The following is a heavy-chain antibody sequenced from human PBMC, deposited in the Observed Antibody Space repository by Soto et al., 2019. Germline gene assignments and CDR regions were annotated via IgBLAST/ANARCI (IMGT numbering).Heavy chain of an antibody. CDR1: GGSISSGAYY. Sequence: QVQLQESGPGLVKPSQTLSLTCTVSGGSISSGAYYWSWIRQHPGKGLEWIGYIYYSGSTYYNPSLKSRVTISVDTSKNHFSLKLSSVTAADTAVYDCARTTVVAASYYFDFWGQGTLVTVSA. D-gene: IGHD2-15*01. J-gene: IGHJ4*02. V-gene: IGHV4-31*03. CDR3: ARTTVVAASYYFDF. CDR2: IYYSGST.